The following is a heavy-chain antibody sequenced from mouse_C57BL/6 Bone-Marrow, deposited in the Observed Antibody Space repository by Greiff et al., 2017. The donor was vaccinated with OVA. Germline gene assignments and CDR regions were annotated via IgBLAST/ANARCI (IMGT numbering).Heavy chain of an antibody. CDR1: GYTFTSYW. J-gene: IGHJ1*03. D-gene: IGHD1-1*01. CDR2: IYPGSGST. CDR3: AKDRRSYYYGSSWYFDV. Sequence: QVQLQQPGAELVKPGASVKMSCKASGYTFTSYWITWVKQRPGQGLEWIGDIYPGSGSTTYNEKFKSKATLTVDTSSSTAYMQLSSLTSEDSAVYYCAKDRRSYYYGSSWYFDVWGTGTTVTVSS. V-gene: IGHV1-55*01.